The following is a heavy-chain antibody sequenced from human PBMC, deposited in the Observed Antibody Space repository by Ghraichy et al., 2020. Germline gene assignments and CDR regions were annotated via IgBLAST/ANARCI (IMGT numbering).Heavy chain of an antibody. D-gene: IGHD3-16*02. V-gene: IGHV1-8*01. CDR1: GDTFTSYD. Sequence: ASVKVSCKASGDTFTSYDINWVRQATGQGLEWMGWMNPNNDNTGYAQKFQGRVTMTSNTSITTAYMELSSLRSEDTAVYYCARGRGSYPLGGGLINRFTGIINHNYYYYDLDVWGQGTTVTVSS. CDR3: ARGRGSYPLGGGLINRFTGIINHNYYYYDLDV. CDR2: MNPNNDNT. J-gene: IGHJ6*02.